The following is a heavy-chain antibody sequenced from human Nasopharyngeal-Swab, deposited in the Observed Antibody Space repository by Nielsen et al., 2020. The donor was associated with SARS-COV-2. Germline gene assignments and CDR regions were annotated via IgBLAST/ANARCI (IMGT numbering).Heavy chain of an antibody. J-gene: IGHJ6*02. CDR1: GGSFSGYY. CDR3: ARGPLVGVGVYYYYYYGIDV. D-gene: IGHD6-6*01. CDR2: INHSGST. Sequence: SETLSLTCAVYGGSFSGYYWSWIRKPPGKGLEWIGEINHSGSTNYNPSLKSRVTVSVDTSKNQFSLKLSSVTAADTAVYYCARGPLVGVGVYYYYYYGIDVWGQGTTVTFSS. V-gene: IGHV4-34*01.